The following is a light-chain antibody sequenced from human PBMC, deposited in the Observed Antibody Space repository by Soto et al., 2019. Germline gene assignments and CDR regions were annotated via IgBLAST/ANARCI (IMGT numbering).Light chain of an antibody. J-gene: IGKJ2*01. Sequence: DIQMTQSPSSLSASVGDRVTITCRASQNIGDSLNWYQQKPGKAPKLLIYVPSSLQSGVPSRFSGSGSGTDFTLTVSSLQPEDFASYYCQHSWTFGQGTKLEI. CDR3: QHSWT. V-gene: IGKV1-39*01. CDR2: VPS. CDR1: QNIGDS.